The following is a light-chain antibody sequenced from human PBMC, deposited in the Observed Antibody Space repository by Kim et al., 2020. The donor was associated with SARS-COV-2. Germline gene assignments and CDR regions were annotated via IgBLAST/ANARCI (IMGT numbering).Light chain of an antibody. Sequence: PGQKARITCSGDALPKQYAYWFQQKPGQAPVVVIYEDTERPSGIPERFSGSTSGTTVTLTISGVQAEDEADYYCQSADSSDTFWVFGGGTQLTVL. V-gene: IGLV3-25*03. CDR1: ALPKQY. CDR3: QSADSSDTFWV. CDR2: EDT. J-gene: IGLJ3*02.